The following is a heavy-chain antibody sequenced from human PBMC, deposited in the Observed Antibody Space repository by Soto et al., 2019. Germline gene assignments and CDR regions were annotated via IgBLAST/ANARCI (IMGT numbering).Heavy chain of an antibody. V-gene: IGHV3-30*18. CDR2: ISYDGSNK. CDR1: GFTFSSYG. D-gene: IGHD3-10*01. Sequence: GGSLRLSCAASGFTFSSYGMHWVRQAPGKGLEWVAVISYDGSNKYYADSVKGRFTISRDNSKNTLYLQMNSLRAEDTAVYYCAKALLVGFGELSYYYYGMEVWGQGTTVTVSS. CDR3: AKALLVGFGELSYYYYGMEV. J-gene: IGHJ6*02.